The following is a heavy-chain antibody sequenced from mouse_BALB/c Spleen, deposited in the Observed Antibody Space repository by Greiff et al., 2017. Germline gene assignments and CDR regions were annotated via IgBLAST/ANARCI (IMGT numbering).Heavy chain of an antibody. CDR3: ASFDSSGYGWDY. CDR1: GFNIKDTY. J-gene: IGHJ2*01. Sequence: EVQLVESGAELVKPGASVKLSCTASGFNIKDTYMHWVKQRPEQGLEWIGRIDPANGNTKYDPKFQGKATITADTSSNTAYLQLSSLTSEDTAVYYCASFDSSGYGWDYWGQGTTRTVSS. D-gene: IGHD3-2*01. CDR2: IDPANGNT. V-gene: IGHV14-3*02.